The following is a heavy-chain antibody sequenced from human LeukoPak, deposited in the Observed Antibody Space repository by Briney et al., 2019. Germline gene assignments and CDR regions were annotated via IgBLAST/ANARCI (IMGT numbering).Heavy chain of an antibody. D-gene: IGHD6-19*01. CDR1: GFTFTNYW. Sequence: GGSLRLSCAGSGFTFTNYWRNWVRQAPGKGLEWVANIKEDGSQIYYVDSVKGRFTISRDNAKNSVYLQMNSLRAEDTAVYYCAGSSGWLFDYWGQGTLVAVSS. J-gene: IGHJ4*02. CDR2: IKEDGSQI. CDR3: AGSSGWLFDY. V-gene: IGHV3-7*01.